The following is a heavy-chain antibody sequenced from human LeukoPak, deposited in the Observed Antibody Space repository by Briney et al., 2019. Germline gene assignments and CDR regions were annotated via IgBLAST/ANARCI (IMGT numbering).Heavy chain of an antibody. CDR3: ARDRSGSYPNWFDP. CDR2: ITGNGANT. V-gene: IGHV3-23*01. CDR1: GFTFSSYG. Sequence: GGSLRLSCAASGFTFSSYGMSWVRQAPGKGLEWVSAITGNGANTFYADSVKGRFTISRDNSKNTMYLQVNSLRAEDTALYYCARDRSGSYPNWFDPWGQGTLVTVSS. J-gene: IGHJ5*02. D-gene: IGHD3-10*01.